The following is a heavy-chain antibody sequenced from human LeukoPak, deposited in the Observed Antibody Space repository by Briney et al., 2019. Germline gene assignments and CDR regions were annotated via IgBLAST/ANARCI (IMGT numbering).Heavy chain of an antibody. CDR3: ARDFPDILTGYNPYYYYMDV. CDR1: GLTFRDYY. D-gene: IGHD3-9*01. J-gene: IGHJ6*03. Sequence: GRTLRLLRAASGLTFRDYYMSWIPQAPAKGLEGSSYISSRSSTIYHSDPVRDRFTISRHNPEHTLHLPMNSQRSEDTPVFFCARDFPDILTGYNPYYYYMDVWGKGTTVTVSS. V-gene: IGHV3-11*01. CDR2: ISSRSSTI.